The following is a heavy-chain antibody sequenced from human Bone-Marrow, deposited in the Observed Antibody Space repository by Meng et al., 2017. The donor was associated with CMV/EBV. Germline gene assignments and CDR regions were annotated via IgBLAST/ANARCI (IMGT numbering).Heavy chain of an antibody. CDR2: ISWNSGSI. V-gene: IGHV3-9*03. CDR3: TTLEAIVVVPAATPNYYYGMDV. D-gene: IGHD2-2*02. CDR1: GFRFDDYG. J-gene: IGHJ6*02. Sequence: GGSLRLSCVASGFRFDDYGMHWVRQAPGKGLEWVSGISWNSGSIGYADSVKGRFTISRDNAKNSLYLQMNSLRAEDMALYYCTTLEAIVVVPAATPNYYYGMDVWGQGTTVTVSS.